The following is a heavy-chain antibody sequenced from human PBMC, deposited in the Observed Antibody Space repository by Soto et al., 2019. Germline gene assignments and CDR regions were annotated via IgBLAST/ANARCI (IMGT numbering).Heavy chain of an antibody. J-gene: IGHJ4*02. CDR3: ARGWDIVATSYYFDY. CDR1: GFTFSSYW. Sequence: GGSLRLSCAASGFTFSSYWMSWVRQAPGKGLEWVANIKQDGSEKYYVDSVKGRFTISRDNSKNTLYLQMNSLRAEDTAVYYCARGWDIVATSYYFDYWGQGTLVPVS. V-gene: IGHV3-7*01. CDR2: IKQDGSEK. D-gene: IGHD5-12*01.